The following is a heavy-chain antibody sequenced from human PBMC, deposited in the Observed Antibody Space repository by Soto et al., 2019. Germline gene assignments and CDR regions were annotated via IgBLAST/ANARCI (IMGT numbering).Heavy chain of an antibody. J-gene: IGHJ6*02. V-gene: IGHV3-21*01. Sequence: EVQLVESGGGLVKPGGSLRLSCAASGFTFSSYSMNWVRQAPGKGLEWVSSISSSSSYIYYADSVKGRFTISRDNATNSLYLQMNSLRAEDTAVYYCASRYYGSGGMDVWGQGTTVTVSS. CDR3: ASRYYGSGGMDV. CDR2: ISSSSSYI. D-gene: IGHD3-10*01. CDR1: GFTFSSYS.